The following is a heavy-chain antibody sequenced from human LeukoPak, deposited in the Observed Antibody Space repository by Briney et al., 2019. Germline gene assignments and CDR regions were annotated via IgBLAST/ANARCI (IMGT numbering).Heavy chain of an antibody. CDR2: IKADGGEK. CDR1: GFTFSTYW. CDR3: ARGGAARPDF. D-gene: IGHD6-6*01. Sequence: TGGSLRLSCAASGFTFSTYWMNWFRQTPGKGLEWVAKIKADGGEKDHVASVKGRFTISRDNAKNSLYLQMNSLRVEDTAVYYCARGGAARPDFWGQGTLVIVSS. V-gene: IGHV3-7*01. J-gene: IGHJ4*02.